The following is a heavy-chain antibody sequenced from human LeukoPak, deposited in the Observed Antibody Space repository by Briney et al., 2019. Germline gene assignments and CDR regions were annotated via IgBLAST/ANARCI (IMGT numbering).Heavy chain of an antibody. Sequence: SETLSLTCTVPGGSISSSSYYWGWIRQPPGKGLEWIGSIYYSGSTYYNPSLKSRVTISVDTSKNQFSLKLSSVTAADTAVYYCARDRPGYDSSGYYTTPFDYWGQGTLVTVSS. D-gene: IGHD3-22*01. CDR1: GGSISSSSYY. CDR2: IYYSGST. J-gene: IGHJ4*02. V-gene: IGHV4-39*02. CDR3: ARDRPGYDSSGYYTTPFDY.